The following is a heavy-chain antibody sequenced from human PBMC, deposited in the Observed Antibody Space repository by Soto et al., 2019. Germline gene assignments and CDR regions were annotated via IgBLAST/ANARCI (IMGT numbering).Heavy chain of an antibody. CDR3: AREQDTYGSAVINF. V-gene: IGHV3-74*01. Sequence: EVQLVESGGGLVQPGGSLRLSCEASGFTFSSYWMHWVRQAPGKGLVWVSRIAADGSSRSYAGSVKGRFTISRDNAKNTLYLQMDSLRAEDTAVYYCAREQDTYGSAVINFWGQGTLVTVSS. CDR2: IAADGSSR. J-gene: IGHJ4*02. D-gene: IGHD3-10*01. CDR1: GFTFSSYW.